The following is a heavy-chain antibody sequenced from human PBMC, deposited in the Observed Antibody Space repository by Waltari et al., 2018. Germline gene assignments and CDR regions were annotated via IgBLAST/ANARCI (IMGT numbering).Heavy chain of an antibody. V-gene: IGHV4-4*09. Sequence: QVRLQESGPGLVKPSQTLALTCTFSGGPLSGLYWSLIRLSPGKGLEWIGFIYTTGGTNYNPAFKNRVTMSADTSRGQFSLRLTSLSASDTATYYCARGPSIKWELPGFFDTWGQGILVTVSS. CDR1: GGPLSGLY. CDR2: IYTTGGT. CDR3: ARGPSIKWELPGFFDT. D-gene: IGHD1-26*01. J-gene: IGHJ4*02.